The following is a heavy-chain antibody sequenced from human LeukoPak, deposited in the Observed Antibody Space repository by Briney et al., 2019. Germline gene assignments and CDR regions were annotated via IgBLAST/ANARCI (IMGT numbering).Heavy chain of an antibody. Sequence: GGSLRLSCTASAFSFSSYNMNWVRQAPGKGPEWVAYITANNTTKYYADSVKGRFTVSRDNAKKSFFLQMNSLRAEDTAVYYCAAASAYSSSWRYWGQGTVVTVSS. CDR3: AAASAYSSSWRY. CDR1: AFSFSSYN. V-gene: IGHV3-48*01. D-gene: IGHD6-13*01. CDR2: ITANNTTK. J-gene: IGHJ4*02.